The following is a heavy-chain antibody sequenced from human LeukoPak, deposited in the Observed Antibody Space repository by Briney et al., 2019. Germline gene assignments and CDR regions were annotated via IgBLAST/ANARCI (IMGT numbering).Heavy chain of an antibody. V-gene: IGHV3-30*04. D-gene: IGHD5-18*01. Sequence: GGSLRLSCAASGFTFSDYAMHWVRQAPGKGLEWVAVISYDGSNKYYADSVKGRFTISRDNSKNTLYLQMNSLRAEDTAVYYCARGRAGRGYSYVIYYYYYMDVWGKGTTVTVSS. J-gene: IGHJ6*03. CDR1: GFTFSDYA. CDR3: ARGRAGRGYSYVIYYYYYMDV. CDR2: ISYDGSNK.